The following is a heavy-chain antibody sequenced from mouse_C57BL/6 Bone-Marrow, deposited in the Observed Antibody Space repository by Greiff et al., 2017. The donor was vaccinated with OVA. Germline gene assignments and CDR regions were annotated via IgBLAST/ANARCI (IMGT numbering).Heavy chain of an antibody. D-gene: IGHD2-2*01. J-gene: IGHJ2*01. Sequence: QVQLQQPGAELVRPGTSVKLSCKASGYTFTSYWMHWVKQRPGQGLEWIGVIDSSDSYTNYNQKFKGKATLTVDTSSSTAYMQLSSLTSEDSAVYYCARGIYYGYDYYFDYWGQGTTLTVSS. V-gene: IGHV1-59*01. CDR3: ARGIYYGYDYYFDY. CDR1: GYTFTSYW. CDR2: IDSSDSYT.